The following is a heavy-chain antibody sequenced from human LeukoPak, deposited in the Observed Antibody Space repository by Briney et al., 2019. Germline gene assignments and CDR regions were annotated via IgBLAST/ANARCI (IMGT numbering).Heavy chain of an antibody. J-gene: IGHJ4*02. Sequence: GGSLRLSCAGSGFNFSSFVMTWVRQAPGKGLEWVAFIRYDGSNKYYADSVKGRFTISRDNSKNTLYLQMNSLRAEDTAVYYCARGGDPMTTVVKVFDYWGQGTLVTVSS. D-gene: IGHD4-23*01. CDR1: GFNFSSFV. CDR3: ARGGDPMTTVVKVFDY. CDR2: IRYDGSNK. V-gene: IGHV3-30*02.